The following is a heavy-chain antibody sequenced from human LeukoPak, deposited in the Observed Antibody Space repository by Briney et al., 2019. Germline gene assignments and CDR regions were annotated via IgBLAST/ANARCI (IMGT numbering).Heavy chain of an antibody. J-gene: IGHJ4*02. CDR3: RAATRYLDYYYDY. Sequence: GGSLRLSCAASRFTFSTFVMHWVRQAPGKGLEWVAVISSDGSNKYYADSVRGRFTISRDNSKDTLYLQMSSLRIEDTAVYYCRAATRYLDYYYDYWGQGTLVTVSS. D-gene: IGHD3-22*01. V-gene: IGHV3-30*03. CDR2: ISSDGSNK. CDR1: RFTFSTFV.